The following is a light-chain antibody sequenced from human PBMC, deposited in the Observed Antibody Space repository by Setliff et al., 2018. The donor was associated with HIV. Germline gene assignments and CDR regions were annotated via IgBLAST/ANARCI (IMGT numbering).Light chain of an antibody. Sequence: QSALTQPASVSGSPGQSITISCTGTNSDIGSYNLVSWYQQHPGRAPKLIIYEVNKRPSEVSTRFSGSKSGNTASLTISDLQADDEADYYCCSYAGSRTFDVFGTGTKVTVL. V-gene: IGLV2-23*02. CDR2: EVN. CDR1: NSDIGSYNL. CDR3: CSYAGSRTFDV. J-gene: IGLJ1*01.